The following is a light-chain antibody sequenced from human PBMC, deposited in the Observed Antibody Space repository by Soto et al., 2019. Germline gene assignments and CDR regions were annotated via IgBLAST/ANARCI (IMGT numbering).Light chain of an antibody. CDR2: EVS. J-gene: IGLJ1*01. CDR1: TSDIGAYNY. V-gene: IGLV2-14*01. Sequence: QSVLTQPASVSGSPGQSITISCTGTTSDIGAYNYVSWYQQHAGNAPKLIIYEVSHRPSGVSPRFSGSKSGNTASLTISGLQAEDEADYYCSSYTSSSTLVFGTGTKVTVL. CDR3: SSYTSSSTLV.